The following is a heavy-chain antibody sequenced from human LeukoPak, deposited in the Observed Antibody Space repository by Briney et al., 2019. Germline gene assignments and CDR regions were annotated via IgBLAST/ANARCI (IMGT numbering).Heavy chain of an antibody. CDR1: GASNSNQY. CDR2: IYNSGST. V-gene: IGHV4-59*11. Sequence: SETLSLTCSVSGASNSNQYWSWVRQPPGKGLEWIGYIYNSGSTNNNPSLKSRVTISVDTSKNQFSLKLSSVTAADTAVYYCARVKRVYCGGDCYHNAFDIWGQGTMVTVSS. D-gene: IGHD2-21*01. CDR3: ARVKRVYCGGDCYHNAFDI. J-gene: IGHJ3*02.